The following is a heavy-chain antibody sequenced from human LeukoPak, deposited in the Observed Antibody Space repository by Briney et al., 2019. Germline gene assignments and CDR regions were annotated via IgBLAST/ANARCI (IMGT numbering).Heavy chain of an antibody. D-gene: IGHD2-15*01. V-gene: IGHV4-34*01. CDR3: AREGAGYCSGGSCYSVNGAFDI. CDR1: GGSFSGYY. CDR2: INHSGST. J-gene: IGHJ3*02. Sequence: SETLSLTCAVYGGSFSGYYWSWIRQPPGKGLEWIGEINHSGSTNYNPSLKSRVTISVDTSKNQFSLKLSSVTAADTAVYYCAREGAGYCSGGSCYSVNGAFDIWGQGTMVTVSS.